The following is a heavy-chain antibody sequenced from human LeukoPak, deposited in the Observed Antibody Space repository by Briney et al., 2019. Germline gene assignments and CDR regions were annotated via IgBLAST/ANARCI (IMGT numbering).Heavy chain of an antibody. D-gene: IGHD2/OR15-2a*01. J-gene: IGHJ4*02. V-gene: IGHV1-2*02. CDR1: GYTFTGYY. CDR2: INPNSGGT. Sequence: GASVKVSCKASGYTFTGYYMHWVRQAPGQGLEWMGWINPNSGGTNYAQKFQGRVTMTRDTSISTAYMELSRLRSDDTAVYYCARDRAPPARRFTFGYWGQGTLVTVSS. CDR3: ARDRAPPARRFTFGY.